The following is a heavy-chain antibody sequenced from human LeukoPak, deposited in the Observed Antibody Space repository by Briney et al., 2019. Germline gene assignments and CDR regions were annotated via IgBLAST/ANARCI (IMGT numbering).Heavy chain of an antibody. Sequence: GGSLRLSCAASGFTFSSYAMSWVRQAPGKGLEWVPAISGSGGSTYYADSVKGRFTISRDNSKNTLYLQMNSLRAEDTAVYYCAKDLRGYSYDVYYYYYMDVWGKGTTVTVSS. J-gene: IGHJ6*03. CDR2: ISGSGGST. CDR3: AKDLRGYSYDVYYYYYMDV. V-gene: IGHV3-23*01. CDR1: GFTFSSYA. D-gene: IGHD5-18*01.